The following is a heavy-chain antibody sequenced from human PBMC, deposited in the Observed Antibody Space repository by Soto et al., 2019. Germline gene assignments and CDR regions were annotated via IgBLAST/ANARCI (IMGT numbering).Heavy chain of an antibody. CDR1: GGSISSSSYY. Sequence: QLQLQESGPGLVKPSETLSLTCTVSGGSISSSSYYWGWIRQPPGKGLEWIGSIYYSGSTYYNPSLKSRVTISVDTSKNQFSLKLSSVTAADTAVYYCARLVGNSALRNNWFDPWGQGTLVTVSS. J-gene: IGHJ5*02. D-gene: IGHD2-2*01. CDR2: IYYSGST. V-gene: IGHV4-39*01. CDR3: ARLVGNSALRNNWFDP.